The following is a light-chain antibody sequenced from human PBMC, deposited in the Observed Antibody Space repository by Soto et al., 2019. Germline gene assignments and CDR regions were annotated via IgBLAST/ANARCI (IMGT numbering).Light chain of an antibody. V-gene: IGLV2-14*01. CDR3: RSYTSSSTLV. Sequence: QSALTQPASVSGSPGQSITISCTGTSSDIGGYNYVSWYQQHPGKAPKLMIYEVTNRPSGVSSRFSGSKSGNTASLTISALQAEDEADYYCRSYTSSSTLVFGGGTKLTVL. J-gene: IGLJ3*02. CDR2: EVT. CDR1: SSDIGGYNY.